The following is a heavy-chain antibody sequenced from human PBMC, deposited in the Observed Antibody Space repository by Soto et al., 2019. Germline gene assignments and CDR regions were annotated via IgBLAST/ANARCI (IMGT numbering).Heavy chain of an antibody. V-gene: IGHV5-51*01. CDR2: IYPGDSDT. CDR3: ARGWGYDSNDYYYAY. CDR1: GYSFTTNW. Sequence: EVQLVQSGAEVKKAGESLKISCKGSGYSFTTNWIGWVRQMPGKGLEWMGVIYPGDSDTRYSPSFQGQVAISADKSINTAYLQWSSLKASDTAMYYCARGWGYDSNDYYYAYWGQGTLVIVSS. D-gene: IGHD3-22*01. J-gene: IGHJ4*02.